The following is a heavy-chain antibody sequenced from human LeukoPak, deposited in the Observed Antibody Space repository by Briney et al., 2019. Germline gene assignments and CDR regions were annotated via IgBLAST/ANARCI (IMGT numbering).Heavy chain of an antibody. D-gene: IGHD2-15*01. J-gene: IGHJ5*02. CDR3: ARDARRCSGDVCHFGWFDP. CDR2: INSVNGDT. Sequence: ASVKVSCKASGYSFTDHAIHWVRQAPGQSLEWMGWINSVNGDTRYLQKLQGRVTITRDTSARTAYIELTSLRSEDTATYYCARDARRCSGDVCHFGWFDPWGQGTLVTVSS. V-gene: IGHV1-3*01. CDR1: GYSFTDHA.